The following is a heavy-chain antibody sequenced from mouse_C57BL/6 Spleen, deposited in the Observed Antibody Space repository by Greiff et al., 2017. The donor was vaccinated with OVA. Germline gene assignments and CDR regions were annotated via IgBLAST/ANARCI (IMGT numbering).Heavy chain of an antibody. D-gene: IGHD2-2*01. J-gene: IGHJ2*01. Sequence: VQLQQSGAELARPGASVKLSCKASGYTFTSYGISWVKQRTGQGLEWIGEIYPRSGNTYYNEKFKGKATLTADKSSSTAYMELRSLTSEDSAVYFCARKGGSTMVTTVDYRGQGTTLTVSS. V-gene: IGHV1-81*01. CDR3: ARKGGSTMVTTVDY. CDR1: GYTFTSYG. CDR2: IYPRSGNT.